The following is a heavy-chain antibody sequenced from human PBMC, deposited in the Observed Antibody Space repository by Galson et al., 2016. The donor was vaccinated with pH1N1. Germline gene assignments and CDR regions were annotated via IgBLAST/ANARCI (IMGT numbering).Heavy chain of an antibody. D-gene: IGHD3-10*01. CDR3: AKVEGALSGHFDY. CDR2: INPSGGST. CDR1: GYTFTSYY. V-gene: IGHV1-46*01. J-gene: IGHJ4*02. Sequence: SVKVSCKASGYTFTSYYMHWVRQAPGQGLEWMGIINPSGGSTSYAQKFQGRVTMTRDTSTSTVYMELSSLRSEDTALYYCAKVEGALSGHFDYWGQGTLVTVSS.